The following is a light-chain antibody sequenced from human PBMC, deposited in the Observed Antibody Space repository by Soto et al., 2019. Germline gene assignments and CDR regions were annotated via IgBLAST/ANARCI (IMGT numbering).Light chain of an antibody. CDR2: DAS. V-gene: IGKV1-5*01. CDR3: QQYNSYWT. J-gene: IGKJ1*01. Sequence: DIQMTQSPSSRSASVGDRVTITCRASQSISSYLNWYQQKPGKAPKLLIYDASSLESGVPSRFSGSGSGTEFTLTISSLQPDDFATYYCQQYNSYWTFGQGTEV. CDR1: QSISSY.